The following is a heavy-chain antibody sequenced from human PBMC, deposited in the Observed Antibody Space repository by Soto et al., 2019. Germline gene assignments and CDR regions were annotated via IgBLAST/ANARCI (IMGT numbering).Heavy chain of an antibody. D-gene: IGHD5-18*01. CDR2: IRSKANSYAT. V-gene: IGHV3-73*02. CDR1: GFTFSGSA. CDR3: TRRDGSYGRLSYYSYGMDV. J-gene: IGHJ6*02. Sequence: EVQLVESGGGLVQPGGSLKLSCAASGFTFSGSAMHWVRQASGKGLEWVGRIRSKANSYATAYAASVKGRFTISRDDSKNTAYLQMNSLKTEDTAVYYCTRRDGSYGRLSYYSYGMDVWGQGTTVTVSS.